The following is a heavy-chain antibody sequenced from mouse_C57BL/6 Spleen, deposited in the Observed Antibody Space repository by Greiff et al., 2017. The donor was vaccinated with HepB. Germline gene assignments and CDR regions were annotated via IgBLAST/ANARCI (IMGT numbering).Heavy chain of an antibody. D-gene: IGHD2-2*01. CDR1: GYTFTSYW. CDR2: IYPGSGST. J-gene: IGHJ2*01. Sequence: QVQLQQPGAELVKPGASVKMSCKASGYTFTSYWITWVKQRPGQGLEWIGDIYPGSGSTNYNEKFKSKATLTVDTSSSTAYMQLSSLTSEDSAVYYCARYLVTPCYFECWGRSTTLTVST. CDR3: ARYLVTPCYFEC. V-gene: IGHV1-55*01.